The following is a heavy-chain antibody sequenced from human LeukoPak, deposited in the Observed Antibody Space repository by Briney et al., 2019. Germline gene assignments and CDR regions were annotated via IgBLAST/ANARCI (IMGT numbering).Heavy chain of an antibody. J-gene: IGHJ4*02. D-gene: IGHD6-19*01. CDR2: IFSRGGA. CDR1: GASLTGFF. CDR3: ARVATPDVSSPLDF. Sequence: PSETLSLTCALSGASLTGFFRTWLRHPAGEGLQSFGRIFSRGGANCNPSLQSRVGMSVNTSQNLFSLKLTSVTAADAAVYFCARVATPDVSSPLDFWGQGILVTVSS. V-gene: IGHV4-4*07.